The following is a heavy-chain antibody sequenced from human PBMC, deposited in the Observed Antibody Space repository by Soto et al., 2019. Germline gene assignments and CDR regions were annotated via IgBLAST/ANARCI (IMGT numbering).Heavy chain of an antibody. D-gene: IGHD3-9*01. CDR1: GYTFNTFE. CDR3: ARQYFDVLTGDFYFDS. Sequence: GASVKVSCKASGYTFNTFEINWVRQATGQGLEWMGWMSPRSGDTGFAQKFQGRVTMTRDTSIGTAFLEVSNLKSEDTAIYYCARQYFDVLTGDFYFDSWG. J-gene: IGHJ4*01. V-gene: IGHV1-8*01. CDR2: MSPRSGDT.